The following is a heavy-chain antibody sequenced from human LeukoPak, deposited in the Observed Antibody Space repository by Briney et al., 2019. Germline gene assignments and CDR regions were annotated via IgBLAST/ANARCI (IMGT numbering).Heavy chain of an antibody. CDR2: IYYSGST. CDR3: ARYLFTKGVDY. D-gene: IGHD3-3*01. V-gene: IGHV4-59*01. CDR1: GVSISSYY. Sequence: SETLSLTCTASGVSISSYYWSWIRQPPGKGLEWIGHIYYSGSTNYNPSLKSRVTISVDTSKNQFSLKLSSVTAADTAVYYCARYLFTKGVDYWGQGTLVTVSS. J-gene: IGHJ4*02.